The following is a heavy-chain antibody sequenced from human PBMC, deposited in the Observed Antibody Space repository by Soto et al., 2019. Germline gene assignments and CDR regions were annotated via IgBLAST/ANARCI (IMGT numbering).Heavy chain of an antibody. CDR3: ARDRGYYYDSSGYYPSYDIDY. J-gene: IGHJ4*02. V-gene: IGHV3-48*01. CDR2: IMPGSSHI. Sequence: GGSLRLSCASSGFTFSIYSMNWVRQAPGKGLEWVSYIMPGSSHIFYADSVKGRFTISRDNDKNSLYLQMNNLRAEDTALYYCARDRGYYYDSSGYYPSYDIDYWGQGT. D-gene: IGHD3-22*01. CDR1: GFTFSIYS.